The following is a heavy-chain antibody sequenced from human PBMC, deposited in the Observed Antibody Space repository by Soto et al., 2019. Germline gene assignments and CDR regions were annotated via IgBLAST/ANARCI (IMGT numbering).Heavy chain of an antibody. CDR2: INTGNGHT. V-gene: IGHV1-3*04. CDR1: GYTFTAYG. J-gene: IGHJ5*02. CDR3: ASRGYDFWSGLDP. Sequence: ASVKVACKASGYTFTAYGIHWVRQAPGQRLEWMGWINTGNGHTKYSQKFQGRVTITRDTSARTAYMELNSLRSEDTAVYYCASRGYDFWSGLDPWGQGTLVTVSS. D-gene: IGHD3-3*01.